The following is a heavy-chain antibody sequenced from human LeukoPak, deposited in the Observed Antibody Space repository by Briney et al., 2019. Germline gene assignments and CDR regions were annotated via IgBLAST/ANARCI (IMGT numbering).Heavy chain of an antibody. D-gene: IGHD2-15*01. Sequence: TSETLSLTCTVSGGSISSYYWSWIRQPPGKGLEWIGYIYYSGSTNYNPSLKSRVTISVDTSKNQFSLKLSSVTAAGTAVYYCARDVSSNWFDPWGQGTLVTVSS. CDR3: ARDVSSNWFDP. CDR1: GGSISSYY. CDR2: IYYSGST. J-gene: IGHJ5*02. V-gene: IGHV4-59*01.